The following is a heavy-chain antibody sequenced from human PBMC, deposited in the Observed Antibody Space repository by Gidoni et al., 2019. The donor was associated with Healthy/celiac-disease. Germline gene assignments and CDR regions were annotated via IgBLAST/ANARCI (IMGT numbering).Heavy chain of an antibody. Sequence: QVQLQQSGPGLVKPSQTLSLTCAISGDIVSRNSPAWNWIRQSPSGGLEWRGRKYYRSKWYNDYAVSVKSRITINPDTSKNQFSLQLNSVTPEDTAVYYCARWGYEDYYYMDVWGKGTTVTVSS. J-gene: IGHJ6*03. V-gene: IGHV6-1*01. CDR1: GDIVSRNSPA. CDR2: KYYRSKWYN. CDR3: ARWGYEDYYYMDV. D-gene: IGHD3-16*01.